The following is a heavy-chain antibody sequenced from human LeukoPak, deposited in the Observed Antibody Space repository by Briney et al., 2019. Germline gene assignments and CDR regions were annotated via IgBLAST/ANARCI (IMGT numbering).Heavy chain of an antibody. J-gene: IGHJ3*02. V-gene: IGHV3-64*01. Sequence: PGGSLRLSCAASGFTFSSYAMHWVRRAPGKGLEYVSAISSNGGSTYYANSVKGRFTISRDNSKNTLYLQMGSLRAEDMAVYYCARAGDDDAFDIWGQGTMVTVSS. CDR3: ARAGDDDAFDI. CDR1: GFTFSSYA. CDR2: ISSNGGST. D-gene: IGHD4-17*01.